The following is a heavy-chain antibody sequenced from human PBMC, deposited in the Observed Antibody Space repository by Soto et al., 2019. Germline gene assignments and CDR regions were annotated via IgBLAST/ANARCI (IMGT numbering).Heavy chain of an antibody. CDR3: ARGRGDTAMAWYY. CDR2: IYYSGST. D-gene: IGHD5-18*01. Sequence: QVQLQESGPGLVKPSETLSLTCTVSGGSISSYYWSWIRQSPGKGLEWIGYIYYSGSTKYNPSLKSRVTISVDTSKNQFSLKLSSVTAADTAVHYCARGRGDTAMAWYYWGQGTLVTVSS. CDR1: GGSISSYY. V-gene: IGHV4-59*01. J-gene: IGHJ4*02.